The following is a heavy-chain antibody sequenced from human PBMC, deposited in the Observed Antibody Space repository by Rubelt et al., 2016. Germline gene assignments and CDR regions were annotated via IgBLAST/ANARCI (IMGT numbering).Heavy chain of an antibody. J-gene: IGHJ4*02. CDR3: ARVYDSSGCYFDY. CDR2: IYYSGST. V-gene: IGHV4-39*07. CDR1: GGSISSSSYY. Sequence: QLQLQESGPGLVKPSETLSLTCTVSGGSISSSSYYWGWIRQPPGKGLEWIGSIYYSGSTYYNPALKSRVTISVDTSKNQFSLKLSSVTAADTAVYYCARVYDSSGCYFDYWGQGTLVTVSS. D-gene: IGHD3-22*01.